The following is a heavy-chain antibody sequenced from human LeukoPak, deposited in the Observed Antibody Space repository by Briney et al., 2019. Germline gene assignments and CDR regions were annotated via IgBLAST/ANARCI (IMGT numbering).Heavy chain of an antibody. CDR1: GFTFSSYA. V-gene: IGHV3-23*01. Sequence: GGSLRLSCAASGFTFSSYAMTWVRQAPGKGLEWVSAITGGGDTTYYADSVKGRFTISRDNSKNTLYLQMNNLRAEDTAIYYCARDGGSAWFLDYWGQGTLVTVSS. D-gene: IGHD6-19*01. CDR3: ARDGGSAWFLDY. CDR2: ITGGGDTT. J-gene: IGHJ4*02.